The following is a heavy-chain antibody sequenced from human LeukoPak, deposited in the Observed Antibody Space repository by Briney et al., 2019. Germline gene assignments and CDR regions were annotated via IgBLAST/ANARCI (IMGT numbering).Heavy chain of an antibody. D-gene: IGHD6-13*01. CDR2: ISYDGSNK. V-gene: IGHV3-30*04. Sequence: GGSLRLSCAASGFTFSSYAMHWVRQAPGKGLEWVAVISYDGSNKYYADSVKGRFTISRDNAKNSLYLQMNSLRAEDTAVYYCARDPPYSSSWSTYFDYWGQGALVTVSS. CDR1: GFTFSSYA. CDR3: ARDPPYSSSWSTYFDY. J-gene: IGHJ4*02.